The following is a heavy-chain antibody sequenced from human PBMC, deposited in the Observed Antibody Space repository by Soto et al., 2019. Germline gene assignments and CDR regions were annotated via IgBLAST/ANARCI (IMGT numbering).Heavy chain of an antibody. CDR2: ISGSGAST. Sequence: GGSLRLSCAASGFTFSIYAMSWVRQAPGKGLEWVSGISGSGASTYYADSVKGRFTISRDNSKNTLYLQMNSLRADDTAVYYCAKASGSSITNWFDPWGQGTLVTVSS. D-gene: IGHD3-10*01. J-gene: IGHJ5*02. CDR3: AKASGSSITNWFDP. V-gene: IGHV3-23*01. CDR1: GFTFSIYA.